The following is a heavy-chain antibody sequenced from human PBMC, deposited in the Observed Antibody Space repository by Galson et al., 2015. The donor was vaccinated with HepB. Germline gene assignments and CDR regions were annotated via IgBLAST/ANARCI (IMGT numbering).Heavy chain of an antibody. D-gene: IGHD5-12*01. Sequence: SLRLSCAGSGFTFSSYSMNWVRQVPGKGLEWVSSISTDSSKINYADSVKGRFAISRDNAKNTLYLQMSSPRAEDTAVYYCARYRGVATWDTWGQGTLVTVSS. CDR1: GFTFSSYS. CDR2: ISTDSSKI. J-gene: IGHJ4*02. CDR3: ARYRGVATWDT. V-gene: IGHV3-21*06.